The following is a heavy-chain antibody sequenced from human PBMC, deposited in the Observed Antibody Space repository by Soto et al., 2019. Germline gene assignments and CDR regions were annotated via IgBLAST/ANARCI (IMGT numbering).Heavy chain of an antibody. D-gene: IGHD3-16*01. CDR1: DAYMMNYY. J-gene: IGHJ4*02. V-gene: IGHV4-59*13. CDR3: VRSGHSFGRVL. Sequence: PSETMPLTYRVSDAYMMNYYGRWIGQYPVQGLEWIGYMFYSGRRNYNPSLKSRVDISIDTSKNQIYLNLRSVTAADTAVYYCVRSGHSFGRVLWVQGTLVTVSS. CDR2: MFYSGRR.